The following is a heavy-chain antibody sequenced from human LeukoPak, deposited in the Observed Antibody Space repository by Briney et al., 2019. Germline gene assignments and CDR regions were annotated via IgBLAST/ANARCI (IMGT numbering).Heavy chain of an antibody. CDR1: GFTFSSYA. D-gene: IGHD1-26*01. CDR2: ISGSGGST. V-gene: IGHV3-23*01. J-gene: IGHJ4*02. CDR3: AKTMSGSYWKKGGDY. Sequence: PGGSLRLSCAASGFTFSSYAMSWVRQAPGKGLEWVSAISGSGGSTYYADSVKGRFTISRDNSKNTLYLQMNSLRAEDTAVYYCAKTMSGSYWKKGGDYWGQGTLVTVSS.